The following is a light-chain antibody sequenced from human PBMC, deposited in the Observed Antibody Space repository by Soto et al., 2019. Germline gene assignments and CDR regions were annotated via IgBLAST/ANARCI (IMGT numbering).Light chain of an antibody. J-gene: IGLJ1*01. CDR1: SSDVGGYSY. CDR3: ASYTTSSTYV. V-gene: IGLV2-14*01. CDR2: DVS. Sequence: SGLAXPGAVYGSTGQWIANYCNGTSSDVGGYSYVSWYQQQPGKAPKLVISDVSNRPSGVSDRFSGSKSGNTASLTISGLQTEDEADYYCASYTTSSTYVFGTGTKVTVL.